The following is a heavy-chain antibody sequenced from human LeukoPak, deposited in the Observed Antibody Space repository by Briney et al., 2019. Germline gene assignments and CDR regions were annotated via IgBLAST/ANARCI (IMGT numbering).Heavy chain of an antibody. V-gene: IGHV3-33*01. Sequence: GGSLRLSCAASGFTFSSYGMHWVRQAPGKGLEWVAVIWYDGSNKYYADSVKGRFTISRDNPKNTLYLQMNSLRAEDTAVYYCARDPEVRGVINYFDYWGQGTLVTVSS. D-gene: IGHD3-10*01. CDR2: IWYDGSNK. J-gene: IGHJ4*02. CDR1: GFTFSSYG. CDR3: ARDPEVRGVINYFDY.